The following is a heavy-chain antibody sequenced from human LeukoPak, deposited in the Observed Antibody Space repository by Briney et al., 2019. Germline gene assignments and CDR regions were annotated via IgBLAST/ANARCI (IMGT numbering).Heavy chain of an antibody. Sequence: GGSLRLSCAASGFTFSSYGMHWVRQAPGKGLEWVAVISYDGSNKYYADSVKGRFTISRDNSKNTLYLQMNSLRAEDTAVYYCAKDRFYGSGNYYFDYWGQGTLVTVSS. CDR1: GFTFSSYG. D-gene: IGHD3-10*01. V-gene: IGHV3-30*18. J-gene: IGHJ4*02. CDR3: AKDRFYGSGNYYFDY. CDR2: ISYDGSNK.